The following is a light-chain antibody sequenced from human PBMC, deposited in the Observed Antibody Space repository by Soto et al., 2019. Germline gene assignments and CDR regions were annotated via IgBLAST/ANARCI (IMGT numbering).Light chain of an antibody. J-gene: IGLJ1*01. CDR1: STDVGRYNY. V-gene: IGLV2-14*01. CDR2: DVS. Sequence: QSVLTQPASVSGSPGQSITISCTGTSTDVGRYNYVSWYQQHPGKAPKLMVYDVSNRPSWVSKRFSGSKSGITASLTISGLQAEDEADYYCTSYTSDSTYVFGTGTKLTVL. CDR3: TSYTSDSTYV.